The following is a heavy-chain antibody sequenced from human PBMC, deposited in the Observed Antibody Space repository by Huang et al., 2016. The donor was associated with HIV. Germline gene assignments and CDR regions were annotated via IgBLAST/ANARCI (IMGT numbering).Heavy chain of an antibody. V-gene: IGHV5-51*01. CDR2: ICPEDADT. J-gene: IGHJ4*02. CDR1: GYSFSSYW. Sequence: VQLVQSGAEVKKPGESLKISCKGSGYSFSSYWLAWVRQMPGKGMEGMGIICPEDADTTCSPSFEGQVTISADKSSGTAYLQGSSLKASDTAMYYCARRFSSSSGYFDYWGQGALVTVSS. CDR3: ARRFSSSSGYFDY. D-gene: IGHD6-6*01.